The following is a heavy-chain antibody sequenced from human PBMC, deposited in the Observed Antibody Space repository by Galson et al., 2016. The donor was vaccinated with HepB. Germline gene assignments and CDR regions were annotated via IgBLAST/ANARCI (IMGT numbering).Heavy chain of an antibody. CDR1: GFTFSGYW. CDR3: VRDNSGIDD. J-gene: IGHJ4*02. D-gene: IGHD6-19*01. CDR2: ITGDGSET. Sequence: SLRLSCAASGFTFSGYWMHWVRQVPGKGLVWVAHITGDGSETNYADSVKGRFTISRDHARNTLYLQMTSLRVEDTAVYYCVRDNSGIDDWGQGTLVTVSS. V-gene: IGHV3-74*01.